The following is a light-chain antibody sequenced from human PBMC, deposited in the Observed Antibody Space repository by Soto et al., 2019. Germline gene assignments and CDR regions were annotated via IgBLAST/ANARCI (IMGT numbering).Light chain of an antibody. CDR1: QDINTY. CDR2: AAS. CDR3: QQRKSYPIT. Sequence: DIPLTQSPSFLSASVGDRVTITCRASQDINTYLAWYQQKPGKAPKVLIFAASTLQNGVPSRFSGSGSGTEFTVTITSLQPEDFATYYCQQRKSYPITFGQGTRLEMK. J-gene: IGKJ5*01. V-gene: IGKV1-9*01.